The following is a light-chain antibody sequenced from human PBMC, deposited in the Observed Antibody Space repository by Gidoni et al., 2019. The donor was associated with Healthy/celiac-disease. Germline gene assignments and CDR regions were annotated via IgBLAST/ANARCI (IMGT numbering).Light chain of an antibody. CDR1: QSISSW. Sequence: DIQMTQSPSTLSASVGDRVTITCRASQSISSWLAWYQQKPGKAPKLLIYKASSLESGVPSRCSGSGSGTEFTLTISSLQPDDFATYYCQQYNSYSPALTFGGGTKVEIK. CDR3: QQYNSYSPALT. J-gene: IGKJ4*01. V-gene: IGKV1-5*03. CDR2: KAS.